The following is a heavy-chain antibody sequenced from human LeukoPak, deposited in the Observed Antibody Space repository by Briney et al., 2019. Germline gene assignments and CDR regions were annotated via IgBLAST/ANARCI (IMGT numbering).Heavy chain of an antibody. Sequence: ASVKVSCKASGYTFTSYGISWVRQAPGQGLEWMGWISAYNGDTNYAQKLQGRVTMTTDTSTSTAYMELRSVRSDDTAVYYCARHTGSSSWQPRADYWGQGTLVTVSS. V-gene: IGHV1-18*01. CDR3: ARHTGSSSWQPRADY. J-gene: IGHJ4*02. D-gene: IGHD6-13*01. CDR2: ISAYNGDT. CDR1: GYTFTSYG.